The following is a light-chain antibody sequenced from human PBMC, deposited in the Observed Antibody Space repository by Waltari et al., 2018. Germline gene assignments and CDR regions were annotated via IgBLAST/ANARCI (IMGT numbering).Light chain of an antibody. CDR1: QSVDSW. CDR2: KAS. V-gene: IGKV1-5*03. Sequence: DIQMTQSPSTLSASVGDGIIITCRASQSVDSWLAWYQQKPGRAPKLLIYKASSLQTGVPSRFSGGGSGTEFTLTISSLQPDDFATYYCLQYYSYALFAFGPGTKVDLK. CDR3: LQYYSYALFA. J-gene: IGKJ3*01.